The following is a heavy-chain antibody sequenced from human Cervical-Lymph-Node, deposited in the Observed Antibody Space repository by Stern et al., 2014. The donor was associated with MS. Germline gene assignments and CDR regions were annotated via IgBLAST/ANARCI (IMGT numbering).Heavy chain of an antibody. CDR1: GFTFSYHA. CDR3: ARGGAVTTSDYYLDY. CDR2: ISYDGSYK. D-gene: IGHD4-17*01. Sequence: QVQLVESGGGVVQPGRSLRLSCAASGFTFSYHAMHWVRQAPGKGLEWVALISYDGSYKNDADSVKGRFPISRDNSRNTLYLQMNSLRVDDTAVYYCARGGAVTTSDYYLDYWGQGILVTVSS. J-gene: IGHJ4*02. V-gene: IGHV3-30*01.